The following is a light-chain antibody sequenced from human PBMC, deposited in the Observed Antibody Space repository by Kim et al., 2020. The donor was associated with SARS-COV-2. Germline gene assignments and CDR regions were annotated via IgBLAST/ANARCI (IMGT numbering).Light chain of an antibody. J-gene: IGKJ1*01. CDR3: QKYNSAPRT. CDR1: QGISNY. V-gene: IGKV1-27*01. Sequence: ASVGDRVTITCRASQGISNYLAWYQQKPGKVPKLLIYAASTLQSGVPARFSGSGSGTEFTLTISSLQPEDVATYYCQKYNSAPRTFGPGTKVEIK. CDR2: AAS.